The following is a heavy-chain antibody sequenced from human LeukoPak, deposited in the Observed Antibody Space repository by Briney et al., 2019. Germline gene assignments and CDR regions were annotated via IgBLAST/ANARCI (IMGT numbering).Heavy chain of an antibody. V-gene: IGHV4-59*01. D-gene: IGHD3-22*01. J-gene: IGHJ4*02. CDR1: GXSISSYY. CDR3: ARAVNIMDYYDSSGYPDY. CDR2: IYYSGST. Sequence: SETLSLTCTVSGXSISSYYGSWIRQPPGKGLEWIGYIYYSGSTNYNPSLKSRVTISVDTSKNQFSLKLSSVTAADTAVYYCARAVNIMDYYDSSGYPDYWGQGTLVTVSS.